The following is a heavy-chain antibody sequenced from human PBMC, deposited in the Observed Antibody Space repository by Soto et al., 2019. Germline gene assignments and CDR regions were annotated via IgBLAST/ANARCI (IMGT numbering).Heavy chain of an antibody. Sequence: QVQLVQSGAEVKKPGSSVKVSCKASGGTFSSYAISWVRQAPGQGLEWMGGIIPIFGTANYAQKFQGRVTITADESTSTAYMELSSLRSEDTAVYYCARSDPYSSGWYYYYGMDVWGQGTTVTVCS. CDR1: GGTFSSYA. V-gene: IGHV1-69*12. CDR2: IIPIFGTA. D-gene: IGHD6-19*01. CDR3: ARSDPYSSGWYYYYGMDV. J-gene: IGHJ6*02.